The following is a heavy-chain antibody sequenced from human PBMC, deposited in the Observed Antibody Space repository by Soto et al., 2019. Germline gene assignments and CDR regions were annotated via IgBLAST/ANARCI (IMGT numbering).Heavy chain of an antibody. CDR3: ARAMGHDILAFDY. CDR2: ISGSGGST. D-gene: IGHD3-9*01. Sequence: GGSLRLSCAASGFTFNSCTMTWVRQASGKGLEWVSSISGSGGSTSFADSVKGRFTISRDNSKNTLYLQMNSLRAEDTAMYYCARAMGHDILAFDYWGQGILVTVSS. J-gene: IGHJ4*02. V-gene: IGHV3-23*01. CDR1: GFTFNSCT.